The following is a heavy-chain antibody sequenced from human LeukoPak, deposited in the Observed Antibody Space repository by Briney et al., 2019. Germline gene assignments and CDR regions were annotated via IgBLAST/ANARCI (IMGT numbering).Heavy chain of an antibody. J-gene: IGHJ5*02. CDR1: EFTFSDYY. D-gene: IGHD3-16*01. Sequence: TGGSLRLSCAASEFTFSDYYMSWIRQAPGKGLEWVSYISSSSSYTNYADSVKGRFTISRDNAKNSLYLQMNSLRAEDTAVYYCARLISRNWFDPWGLGTLVTVSS. V-gene: IGHV3-11*06. CDR3: ARLISRNWFDP. CDR2: ISSSSSYT.